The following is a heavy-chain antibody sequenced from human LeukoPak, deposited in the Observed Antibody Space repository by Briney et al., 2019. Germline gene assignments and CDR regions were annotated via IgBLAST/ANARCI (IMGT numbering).Heavy chain of an antibody. CDR2: ISAYNGNT. D-gene: IGHD5-12*01. CDR1: GYTFTSYG. CDR3: ARDSLGVATQDDEY. V-gene: IGHV1-18*04. Sequence: ASVKVSCKASGYTFTSYGISWVRQAPGQGLEWMGWISAYNGNTNYAQKLQGRVTMTTDTSTSTAYMELRSLRSDDTAVYYCARDSLGVATQDDEYWGQGTLVTVSS. J-gene: IGHJ4*02.